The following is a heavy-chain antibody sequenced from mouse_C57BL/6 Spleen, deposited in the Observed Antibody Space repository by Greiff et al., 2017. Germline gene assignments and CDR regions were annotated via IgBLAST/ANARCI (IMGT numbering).Heavy chain of an antibody. Sequence: VQLVESGPGLVQPSQSLSITCTVSGFSLTSYGVHWVRQSPGKGLEWLGVIWSGGSTDYNAAFISRLSISKANSKSQVFFKMNSLQADDTAIYYCARNPYYSNWHFDYWGQGTTLTVSS. J-gene: IGHJ2*01. CDR3: ARNPYYSNWHFDY. CDR1: GFSLTSYG. CDR2: IWSGGST. D-gene: IGHD2-5*01. V-gene: IGHV2-2*01.